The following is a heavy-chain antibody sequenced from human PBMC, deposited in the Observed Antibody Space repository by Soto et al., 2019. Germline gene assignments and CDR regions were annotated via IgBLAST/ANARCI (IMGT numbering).Heavy chain of an antibody. J-gene: IGHJ4*02. Sequence: GGSLRLSCAASGFTFSSYAMSWVRQAPGKGLQWVSTISGSDGRTYSTDSVKGRFTISRDNSRNTAYLQMNSLRVEDTAVYYCAKGVSQYTPLALFDYWGRGTLVTVSS. CDR1: GFTFSSYA. CDR3: AKGVSQYTPLALFDY. CDR2: ISGSDGRT. V-gene: IGHV3-23*01. D-gene: IGHD5-18*01.